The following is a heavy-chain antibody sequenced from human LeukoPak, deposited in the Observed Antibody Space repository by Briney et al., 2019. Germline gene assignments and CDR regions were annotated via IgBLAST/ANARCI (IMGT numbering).Heavy chain of an antibody. CDR2: TYYRSKWYN. CDR1: GDSVSSNSAA. D-gene: IGHD3-22*01. J-gene: IGHJ4*02. CDR3: ARDRLYDSSGYYLGDFDY. V-gene: IGHV6-1*01. Sequence: SQTLSLTCAISGDSVSSNSAAWNWIRQSPSRGLEWLGRTYYRSKWYNGYAVSVKSRITINPDTSKNQFSLQLNSVTPEDTAVYYCARDRLYDSSGYYLGDFDYWGQGTLVTVSS.